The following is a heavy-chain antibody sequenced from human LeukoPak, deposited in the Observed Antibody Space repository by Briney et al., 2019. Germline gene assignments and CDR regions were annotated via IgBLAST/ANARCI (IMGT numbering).Heavy chain of an antibody. Sequence: GRSLRLSCAASGFTFSCYGMHWVRQAPGKGLEWVAVIWYDGSNKYYADSVKGRFTISRDNSKNTLYLQMNSLRAEDTAVYYCARDGGGYYFDYWGQGTLVTVSS. V-gene: IGHV3-33*01. J-gene: IGHJ4*02. CDR3: ARDGGGYYFDY. CDR2: IWYDGSNK. CDR1: GFTFSCYG. D-gene: IGHD4-23*01.